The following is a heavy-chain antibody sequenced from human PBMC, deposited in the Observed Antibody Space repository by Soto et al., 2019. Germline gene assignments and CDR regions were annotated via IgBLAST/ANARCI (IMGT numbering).Heavy chain of an antibody. V-gene: IGHV1-69*06. CDR2: IIPIFGTA. J-gene: IGHJ3*02. CDR3: AAELYIDGRCCSFNI. Sequence: GASVKVSCKASGGTFSSYAISWVRQAPGQGLEWMGGIIPIFGTANYAQKFQGRVTITADKSTSTAYMELSSLRSEDTAIYYCAAELYIDGRCCSFNIWGQGTMVTVSS. CDR1: GGTFSSYA. D-gene: IGHD2-15*01.